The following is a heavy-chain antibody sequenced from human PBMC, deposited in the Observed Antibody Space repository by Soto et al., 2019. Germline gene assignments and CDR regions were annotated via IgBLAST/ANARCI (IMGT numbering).Heavy chain of an antibody. CDR1: GYTFTSYD. CDR3: ARARYYDFWSGYYLGYYYMDV. J-gene: IGHJ6*03. D-gene: IGHD3-3*01. Sequence: GASVKVSCKASGYTFTSYDINWVRQATGQGLEWMGWMNPNSGNTGYAQKFQGRVTMTRNTSISTAYMELSSLRSEDTAVYYCARARYYDFWSGYYLGYYYMDVWGKGTTVTVSS. V-gene: IGHV1-8*01. CDR2: MNPNSGNT.